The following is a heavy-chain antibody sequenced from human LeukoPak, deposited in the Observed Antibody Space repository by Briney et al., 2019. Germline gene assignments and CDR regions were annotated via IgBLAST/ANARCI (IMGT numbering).Heavy chain of an antibody. CDR3: ATASTTVVTRDAFDI. J-gene: IGHJ3*02. CDR2: MNPNSGNT. Sequence: ASVKVSCKASGYSFTSYGISWVRQAPGQGLEWMGWMNPNSGNTGYAQKFQGRVTITRNTSISTAYMELSSLRSEDTAVYYCATASTTVVTRDAFDIWGQGTMVTVSS. CDR1: GYSFTSYG. D-gene: IGHD4-23*01. V-gene: IGHV1-8*01.